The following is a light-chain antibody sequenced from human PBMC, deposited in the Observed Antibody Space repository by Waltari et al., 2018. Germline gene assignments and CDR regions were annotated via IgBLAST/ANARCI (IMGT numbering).Light chain of an antibody. Sequence: QSALTQPASVSGSPGQSITISCTGTSSDVGGYNYVSWYQPPPGKAPKLIIYDVSNRHSGVSNRFSGSKSGNTASLTISGLQAEDEADYYCSSYISSSTLELFGGGTSLTVL. CDR1: SSDVGGYNY. CDR2: DVS. J-gene: IGLJ2*01. V-gene: IGLV2-14*03. CDR3: SSYISSSTLEL.